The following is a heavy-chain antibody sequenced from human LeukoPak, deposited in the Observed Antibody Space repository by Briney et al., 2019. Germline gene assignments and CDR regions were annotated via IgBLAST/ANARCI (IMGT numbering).Heavy chain of an antibody. CDR3: ARTTEDCSSTSCYQYWFDP. D-gene: IGHD2-2*01. V-gene: IGHV3-53*01. CDR1: GFTVSSNY. CDR2: IYSGGST. Sequence: PGGSLRLSCAASGFTVSSNYMSWVRQAPGKGLEWVSVIYSGGSTYYADSVKGRFTISRDNSKNTLYLQMNSLRAEDTAVYYCARTTEDCSSTSCYQYWFDPWGQGTLVTVSS. J-gene: IGHJ5*02.